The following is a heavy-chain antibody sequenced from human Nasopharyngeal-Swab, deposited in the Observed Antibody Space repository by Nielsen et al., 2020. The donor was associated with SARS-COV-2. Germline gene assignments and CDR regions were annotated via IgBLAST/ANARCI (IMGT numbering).Heavy chain of an antibody. CDR1: GFTFSSSG. CDR2: ISYDGSNE. Sequence: GESLKISCAASGFTFSSSGMDWVRQAPGKRLEWVAVISYDGSNEYYGDSVKGRFTISRDNSKNTLYLQMNSLRIDDTAVYYCAKDVHGDYGGIDYWGQGILVTVSS. J-gene: IGHJ4*02. V-gene: IGHV3-30*18. D-gene: IGHD4-17*01. CDR3: AKDVHGDYGGIDY.